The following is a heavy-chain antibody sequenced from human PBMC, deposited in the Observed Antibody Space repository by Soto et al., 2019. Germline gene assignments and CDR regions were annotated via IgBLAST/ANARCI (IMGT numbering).Heavy chain of an antibody. D-gene: IGHD2-2*02. J-gene: IGHJ4*02. V-gene: IGHV4-34*01. Sequence: SETLSLTCAVYGGSFSGYYWSWIRQPPGKGLEWIGEINHSGSTNYNPSLKSRVTISVDTSKNQFSLKLSSVTAADTAVHYCARAEHCSSTSCYNIRRSYDFVYWGQGTLVTGS. CDR1: GGSFSGYY. CDR3: ARAEHCSSTSCYNIRRSYDFVY. CDR2: INHSGST.